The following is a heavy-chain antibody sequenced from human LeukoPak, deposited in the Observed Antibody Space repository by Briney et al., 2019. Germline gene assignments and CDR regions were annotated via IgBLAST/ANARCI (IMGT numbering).Heavy chain of an antibody. J-gene: IGHJ4*02. CDR3: ARTLYYYDSSGYYSFDY. D-gene: IGHD3-22*01. CDR2: VDPEDGET. V-gene: IGHV1-69-2*01. Sequence: ASVKISCKVSGYTFTDYYMHWVQQAPGKGLEWMGLVDPEDGETIYAEKFQGRVTITADTSTDTAYMELSSLRSEDTAVYYCARTLYYYDSSGYYSFDYWGQGTLVTVSS. CDR1: GYTFTDYY.